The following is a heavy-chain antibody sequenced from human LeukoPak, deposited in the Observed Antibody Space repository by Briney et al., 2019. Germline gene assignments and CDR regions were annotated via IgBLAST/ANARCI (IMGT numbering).Heavy chain of an antibody. D-gene: IGHD5-12*01. J-gene: IGHJ4*02. CDR1: GFTFSSYG. Sequence: GGSLRISCAASGFTFSSYGMHWVRQAPGKGLEWVAVIWYDGSNKYYADSVKGRFTISRDNSKNTLYLQMNSLRAEDTAVYYCARMVDKSLFDYWGQGTLVTVSS. V-gene: IGHV3-33*01. CDR2: IWYDGSNK. CDR3: ARMVDKSLFDY.